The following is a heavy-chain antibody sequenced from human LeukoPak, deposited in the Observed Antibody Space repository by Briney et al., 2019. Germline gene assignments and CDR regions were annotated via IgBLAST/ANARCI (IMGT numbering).Heavy chain of an antibody. J-gene: IGHJ5*02. D-gene: IGHD3-10*01. CDR1: GGSFSGYY. CDR3: ARAADYGSGSYPARNWFDP. V-gene: IGHV4-34*01. Sequence: PSETLSLTCAVYGGSFSGYYWSWIRQPPGKGLEWIGEINHSGSTNYNPSLKSRVTISVDTSKNQFSLKLSSVTAADTAVYYCARAADYGSGSYPARNWFDPWGQGTLVTVSS. CDR2: INHSGST.